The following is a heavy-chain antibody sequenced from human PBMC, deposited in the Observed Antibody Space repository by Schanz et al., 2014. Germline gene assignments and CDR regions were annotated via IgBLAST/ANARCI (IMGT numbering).Heavy chain of an antibody. J-gene: IGHJ4*02. Sequence: QVQLVQSGAEVKKPGASVKVSCTASGYTFTGYDINWVRQAPGQGLEWMGWMNPNSGNPGYAQKFRGRVTMTRNTSMSTANIEPHNLTAEDTAVYCSAGGRTFDYWGQGTLVTVSS. V-gene: IGHV1-8*02. CDR2: MNPNSGNP. CDR3: AGGRTFDY. CDR1: GYTFTGYD.